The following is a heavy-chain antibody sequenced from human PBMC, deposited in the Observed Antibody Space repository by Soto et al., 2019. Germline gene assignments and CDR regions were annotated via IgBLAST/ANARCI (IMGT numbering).Heavy chain of an antibody. D-gene: IGHD3-10*01. J-gene: IGHJ6*02. CDR2: LNEDGSFT. CDR1: EFTFSSYW. Sequence: WGSLRLSCVASEFTFSSYWIRFCRQVPGKGLVWVSRLNEDGSFTTYADSVKGRFTISRDNAKKTLYLQMNSLRAEDTAVYYCARDLSGRADVWGQGTTVTVSS. V-gene: IGHV3-74*01. CDR3: ARDLSGRADV.